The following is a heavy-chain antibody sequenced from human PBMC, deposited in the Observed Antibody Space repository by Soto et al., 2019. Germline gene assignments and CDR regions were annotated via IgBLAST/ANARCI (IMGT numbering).Heavy chain of an antibody. Sequence: SETRSLTCTVSGGSISSYSYIWVRQPPGKGLEWIGSVYYTGATDCNPSLRSRVTISVDTSKTQFSLTLRSVTAADTAVYYCARDLAAVPRAFDYWGRGTLVTSPQ. CDR3: ARDLAAVPRAFDY. V-gene: IGHV4-59*01. CDR2: VYYTGAT. D-gene: IGHD6-13*01. CDR1: GGSISSYS. J-gene: IGHJ4*02.